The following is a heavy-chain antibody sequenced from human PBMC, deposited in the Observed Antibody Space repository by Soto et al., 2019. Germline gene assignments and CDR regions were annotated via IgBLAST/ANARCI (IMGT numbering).Heavy chain of an antibody. CDR2: ISYDGSNK. CDR3: AKGHPPGGTIFGVVTPYYFDY. CDR1: GFTFSSYG. D-gene: IGHD3-3*01. J-gene: IGHJ4*02. Sequence: QVQLVESGGGVVQPGRSLRLSCAASGFTFSSYGMHWVRQAPGKGLEWVAVISYDGSNKYYADSVKGRFTISRDNSKNTLYLQMNSLRAEDTAVYYCAKGHPPGGTIFGVVTPYYFDYWGQGTLVTVSS. V-gene: IGHV3-30*18.